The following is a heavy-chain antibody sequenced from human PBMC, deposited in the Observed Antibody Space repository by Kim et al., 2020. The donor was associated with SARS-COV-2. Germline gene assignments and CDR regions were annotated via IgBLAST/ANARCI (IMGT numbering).Heavy chain of an antibody. J-gene: IGHJ4*02. CDR2: IDLRDSYT. D-gene: IGHD4-17*01. V-gene: IGHV5-10-1*01. Sequence: GESLKISCTGSGYTFSSHWITWVRQMPGKGLEWMGRIDLRDSYTTYSPSFQGHVSISADESINTAYLQWTSLKASDTAIYYCARGSDYDYWGQGTLVTVSS. CDR3: ARGSDYDY. CDR1: GYTFSSHW.